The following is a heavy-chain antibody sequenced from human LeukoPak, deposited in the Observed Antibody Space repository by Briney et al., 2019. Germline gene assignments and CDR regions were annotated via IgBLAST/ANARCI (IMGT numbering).Heavy chain of an antibody. CDR3: ARDVGVTTVTTGGY. J-gene: IGHJ4*02. CDR1: GFTFSTYT. V-gene: IGHV3-30*04. Sequence: GGSLRLSCAASGFTFSTYTMHWVRQAPGKGLEWVPVISYDGRNKYYPDSLKGRFTISRDNSKNTVYLQMNSLRAEDTAVYYCARDVGVTTVTTGGYWGQGTLVTVSS. D-gene: IGHD4-17*01. CDR2: ISYDGRNK.